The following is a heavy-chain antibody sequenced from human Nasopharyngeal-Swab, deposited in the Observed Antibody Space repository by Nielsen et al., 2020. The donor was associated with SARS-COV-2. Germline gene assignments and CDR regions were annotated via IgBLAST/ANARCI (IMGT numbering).Heavy chain of an antibody. D-gene: IGHD3-16*02. CDR2: INYSGST. J-gene: IGHJ5*01. Sequence: SETLSLTCAVSGGSFSNYKWSWIRQSPGKGLEWIGEINYSGSTNYNPSLKSRVTISIDTFRNQFSLKLSSVTAADTAVYYCARDRGWYDSWGHGTLVTVSS. CDR1: GGSFSNYK. CDR3: ARDRGWYDS. V-gene: IGHV4-34*01.